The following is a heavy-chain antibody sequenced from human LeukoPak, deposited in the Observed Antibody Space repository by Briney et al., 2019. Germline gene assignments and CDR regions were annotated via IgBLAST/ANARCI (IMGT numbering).Heavy chain of an antibody. J-gene: IGHJ4*02. V-gene: IGHV5-51*01. CDR3: ASSYTSSSGAFDY. CDR1: GYSYTTYW. D-gene: IGHD6-6*01. CDR2: IYPGDSDT. Sequence: GESLQISCQHSGYSYTTYWIGWVRQMPGKGLEWMGIIYPGDSDTRYSPSFQGQVTISVDRSINTAFLQWSSLRASDTAMFYCASSYTSSSGAFDYWGQGTLVTVSS.